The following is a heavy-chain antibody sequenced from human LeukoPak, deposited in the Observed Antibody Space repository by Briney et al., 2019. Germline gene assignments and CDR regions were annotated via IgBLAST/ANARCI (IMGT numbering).Heavy chain of an antibody. D-gene: IGHD2-2*01. V-gene: IGHV3-49*04. CDR1: GFTFGDYA. CDR2: IRSKAYGGTT. CDR3: TRDGAVVVPAAITQYFDY. J-gene: IGHJ4*02. Sequence: SGGSLRLSCTASGFTFGDYAMSWVRQAPGKGLEWVGFIRSKAYGGTTEYAASVKGRFTISRDDSKSIAYLQMNSLKTEDTAVYYCTRDGAVVVPAAITQYFDYWGQGTLVTVSS.